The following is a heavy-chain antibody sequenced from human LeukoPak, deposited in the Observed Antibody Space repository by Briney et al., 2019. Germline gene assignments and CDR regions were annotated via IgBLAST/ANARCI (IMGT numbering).Heavy chain of an antibody. D-gene: IGHD2-21*01. CDR2: INPNSGGT. V-gene: IGHV1-2*02. CDR1: GYTFTGYY. Sequence: ASVKVSCKASGYTFTGYYMHWVRQAPGQGIEWMGWINPNSGGTNYAQKFQGRVTMTRDTSISTAYMELSRLRSGDTAVYYCARVANKTYGYWGQGTLVTVSS. CDR3: ARVANKTYGY. J-gene: IGHJ4*02.